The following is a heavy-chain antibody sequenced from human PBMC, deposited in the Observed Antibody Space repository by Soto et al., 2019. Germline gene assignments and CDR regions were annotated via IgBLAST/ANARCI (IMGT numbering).Heavy chain of an antibody. CDR2: FDPEDGET. CDR1: GYTLTELS. V-gene: IGHV1-24*01. D-gene: IGHD3-10*01. Sequence: ASVKVSCKVSGYTLTELSMHWVRQAPGKGLEWMGGFDPEDGETIYAQKFQGRVTMTEDTSTDTAYMELSSLRSEDTAVYYCATLMVRGVKSDYWGQGTLVTVSS. J-gene: IGHJ4*02. CDR3: ATLMVRGVKSDY.